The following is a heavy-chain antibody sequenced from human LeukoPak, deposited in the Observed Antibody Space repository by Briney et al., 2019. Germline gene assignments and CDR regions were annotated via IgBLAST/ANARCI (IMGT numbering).Heavy chain of an antibody. J-gene: IGHJ4*02. CDR2: ISGSGGST. V-gene: IGHV3-23*01. Sequence: GGSLRLSCAASGFTFSSYAMSWVRQAPGKGLEWVSAISGSGGSTYYADSVKGRFTISRDNSKNTLYLRMNSLRAEDTAVYYCAKGPGYCSGGSCYSSDYWGQGTLVTVSS. D-gene: IGHD2-15*01. CDR1: GFTFSSYA. CDR3: AKGPGYCSGGSCYSSDY.